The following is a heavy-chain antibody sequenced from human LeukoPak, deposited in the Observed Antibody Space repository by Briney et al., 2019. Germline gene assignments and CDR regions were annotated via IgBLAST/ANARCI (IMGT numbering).Heavy chain of an antibody. D-gene: IGHD3-3*01. CDR2: IYYSGST. Sequence: NPSETLSLTCSVSGGSISTYYWTWIRQPPGKGLEWIGYIYYSGSTTYNPSLKSRVTISLDTSKNQFSLKMSSVTAADTAVYYCARAILSGYPDSWGQGTLVIVFS. CDR3: ARAILSGYPDS. CDR1: GGSISTYY. V-gene: IGHV4-59*01. J-gene: IGHJ4*02.